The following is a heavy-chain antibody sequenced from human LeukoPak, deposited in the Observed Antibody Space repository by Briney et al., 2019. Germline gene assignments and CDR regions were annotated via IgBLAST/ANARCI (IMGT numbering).Heavy chain of an antibody. CDR1: GGSISSGDYY. Sequence: SETLSLTCTVSGGSISSGDYYWSWIRQPPGKGLEWIGYIYYSGSTYYNPSLKSRVTISVDTSKNQFSLKLSSVTAADTAVYYCAREGGDGYNFHYYYYMDVWGKGTTVTVSS. CDR3: AREGGDGYNFHYYYYMDV. CDR2: IYYSGST. D-gene: IGHD5-24*01. V-gene: IGHV4-30-4*08. J-gene: IGHJ6*03.